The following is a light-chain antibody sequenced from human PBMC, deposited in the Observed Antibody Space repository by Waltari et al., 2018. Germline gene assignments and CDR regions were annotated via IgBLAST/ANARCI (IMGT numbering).Light chain of an antibody. J-gene: IGLJ2*01. CDR1: SGDVGDDNY. Sequence: QSALTQPRSVSGSPGQSVTISCTGTSGDVGDDNYVPRYQEQPGKAPRLTIYDFSARPSGVPARFSASKSGNTASLTISGLQAEDEGSYHCCSRAGSSVVFGGGTKLTVL. V-gene: IGLV2-11*01. CDR2: DFS. CDR3: CSRAGSSVV.